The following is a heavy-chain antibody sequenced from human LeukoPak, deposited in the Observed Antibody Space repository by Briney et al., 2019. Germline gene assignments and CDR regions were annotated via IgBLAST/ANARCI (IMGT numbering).Heavy chain of an antibody. Sequence: GGSLRLSCAASGFTFSSYGMHWVRQAPGKGLEWVAVISYDGSNKYYADSVKGRFTISRDNSKNTLYLQMNSLRAEDTAVYYCARETLVVPAAAFDYWGQGTLVTVSS. CDR3: ARETLVVPAAAFDY. D-gene: IGHD2-2*01. J-gene: IGHJ4*02. CDR1: GFTFSSYG. CDR2: ISYDGSNK. V-gene: IGHV3-30*06.